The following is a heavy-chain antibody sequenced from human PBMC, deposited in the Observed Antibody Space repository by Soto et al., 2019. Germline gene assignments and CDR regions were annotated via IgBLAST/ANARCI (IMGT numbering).Heavy chain of an antibody. Sequence: HPGGSLRLSCAASGFTFRSYAMHWVRQAPGKGLEWVAVISYDENNRYYTDSVKGRFTISRDNSKNTLYLQVNSLRAEDTAVYYCARAMDTAMASKDNWFDPWGQGTLVTVSS. CDR2: ISYDENNR. CDR3: ARAMDTAMASKDNWFDP. J-gene: IGHJ5*02. CDR1: GFTFRSYA. D-gene: IGHD5-18*01. V-gene: IGHV3-30-3*01.